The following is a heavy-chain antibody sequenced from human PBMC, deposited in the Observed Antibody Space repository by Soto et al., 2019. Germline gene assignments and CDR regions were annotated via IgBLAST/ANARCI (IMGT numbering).Heavy chain of an antibody. Sequence: SETLSLTCTVSGGSISDSSSYWGWIRQPPGKGLEWIGSIYYTGSTYYNPSPKGRVTMSVDTSKSQFSLKLSSVTAADTALYYCARRGTGTTREFDYWGQGTLVTVSS. V-gene: IGHV4-39*01. CDR1: GGSISDSSSY. J-gene: IGHJ4*02. CDR2: IYYTGST. D-gene: IGHD1-1*01. CDR3: ARRGTGTTREFDY.